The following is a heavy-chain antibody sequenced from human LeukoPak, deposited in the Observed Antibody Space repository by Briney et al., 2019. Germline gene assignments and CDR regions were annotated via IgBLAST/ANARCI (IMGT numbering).Heavy chain of an antibody. CDR2: ISGSGGST. V-gene: IGHV3-23*01. CDR1: GFTFSSYG. Sequence: PGGSLRLSCAASGFTFSSYGMHWVRQAPGKGLEWVSAISGSGGSTYYADSVKGRFTISRDNSKNTLYLQMNSLRAEDTAVYYCAKDAFLGYCSSTSCYTVDYWGQGTLVTVSS. D-gene: IGHD2-2*02. CDR3: AKDAFLGYCSSTSCYTVDY. J-gene: IGHJ4*02.